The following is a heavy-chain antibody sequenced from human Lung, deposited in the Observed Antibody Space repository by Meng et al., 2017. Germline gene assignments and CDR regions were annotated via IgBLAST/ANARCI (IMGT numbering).Heavy chain of an antibody. Sequence: QVQIQQWGAGLLKPSETLSLTWVVSGGSFSDYYWSWIRQPPGKGLEWIGEINHSGSTNYNPSLESRATISVDTSQNNLSLKLSSVTAADSAVYYCARGPTTMAHDFDYWGQGTLVTVSS. J-gene: IGHJ4*02. V-gene: IGHV4-34*01. CDR2: INHSGST. D-gene: IGHD4-11*01. CDR1: GGSFSDYY. CDR3: ARGPTTMAHDFDY.